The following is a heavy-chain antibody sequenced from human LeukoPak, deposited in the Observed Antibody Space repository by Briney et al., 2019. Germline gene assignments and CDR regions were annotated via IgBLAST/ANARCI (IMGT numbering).Heavy chain of an antibody. Sequence: SVTVSCLASGFTFTTSALQWVRQARAQRLEWIGLIVVGSGYTNYVQKFQERVTITRDIYTSTAYRELSSMSSEDTAVYYCAADSRRTYYDFWSGYWYAFDIWGQGTMVTVCS. J-gene: IGHJ3*02. CDR2: IVVGSGYT. CDR1: GFTFTTSA. V-gene: IGHV1-58*01. D-gene: IGHD3-3*01. CDR3: AADSRRTYYDFWSGYWYAFDI.